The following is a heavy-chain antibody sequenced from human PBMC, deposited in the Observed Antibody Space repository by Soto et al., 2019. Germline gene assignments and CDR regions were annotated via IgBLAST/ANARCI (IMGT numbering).Heavy chain of an antibody. J-gene: IGHJ4*02. CDR2: ISAYNGNT. D-gene: IGHD3-3*01. V-gene: IGHV1-18*01. Sequence: QVQLVQSGAEVKKPGASVKVSCKASGYTFSNFGISWVRQAPGQGLEWMGWISAYNGNTNYAQKIQGRVTMTTDTSTSTAYMELRRLRSDDTAVYYCARGAGWVTIFGMVNLDYWGQGTLVTVSS. CDR1: GYTFSNFG. CDR3: ARGAGWVTIFGMVNLDY.